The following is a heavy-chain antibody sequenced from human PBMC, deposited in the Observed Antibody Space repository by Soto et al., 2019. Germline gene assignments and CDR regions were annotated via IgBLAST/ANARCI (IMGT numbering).Heavy chain of an antibody. D-gene: IGHD2-2*01. V-gene: IGHV4-31*03. CDR3: ARIRYQLLIYWFDP. J-gene: IGHJ5*02. CDR1: GGSISSGGYY. Sequence: SETLSLTCTVSGGSISSGGYYWSWIRQHPGKGLEWIGYIYYSGSTYYNPSLKSRVTISVDTSKNQFSLKLSSVTAADTAVYYCARIRYQLLIYWFDPWGQGTLVTVSS. CDR2: IYYSGST.